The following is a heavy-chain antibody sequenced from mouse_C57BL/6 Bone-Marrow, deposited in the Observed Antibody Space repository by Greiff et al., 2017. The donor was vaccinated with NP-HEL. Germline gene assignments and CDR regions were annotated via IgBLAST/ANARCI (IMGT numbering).Heavy chain of an antibody. CDR3: AKRSNFDYAMDY. CDR2: FHPYTDDT. D-gene: IGHD1-1*01. V-gene: IGHV1-47*01. J-gene: IGHJ4*01. CDR1: GYTFTTYP. Sequence: VQLQQSGAELVKPGASVKMSCKASGYTFTTYPIEWMKQSHGQCLEWIGNFHPYTDDTKYNEKFKGKATLTVEKSSSTVYLDLSRLTSDDSAVYYGAKRSNFDYAMDYWGQGTSVTVSS.